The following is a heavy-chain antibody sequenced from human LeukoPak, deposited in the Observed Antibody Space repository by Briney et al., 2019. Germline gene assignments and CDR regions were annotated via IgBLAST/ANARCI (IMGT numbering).Heavy chain of an antibody. D-gene: IGHD3-22*01. Sequence: RSLRLSCAASGFTFSSYGMHWVRQAPGKGLEWVAVISYDGSNKYYADSVKGRLTISRDNSKNTLYMQMNSLRTEDTAVYYCARDHYYDSSGYYPVTDAFDIWGQGTMVTVSS. V-gene: IGHV3-30*03. CDR1: GFTFSSYG. CDR3: ARDHYYDSSGYYPVTDAFDI. J-gene: IGHJ3*02. CDR2: ISYDGSNK.